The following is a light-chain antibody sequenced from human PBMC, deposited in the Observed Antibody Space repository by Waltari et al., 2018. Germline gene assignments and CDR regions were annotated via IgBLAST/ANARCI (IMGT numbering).Light chain of an antibody. V-gene: IGLV2-23*01. J-gene: IGLJ1*01. CDR2: EAT. CDR3: CSYTGSSTSYG. Sequence: QSALSQPASVSGSPGQSLTITCTGASTDLASYNLVAWYQHHPNRAPKLIIYEATKRPSGISHRFSGAKSGATASLRISGLQAGDEADYYCCSYTGSSTSYGCGGGTKVTVL. CDR1: STDLASYNL.